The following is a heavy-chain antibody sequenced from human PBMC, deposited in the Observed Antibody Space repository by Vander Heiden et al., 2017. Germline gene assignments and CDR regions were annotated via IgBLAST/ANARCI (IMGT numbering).Heavy chain of an antibody. D-gene: IGHD3-16*02. CDR3: ARQAYRWLAP. Sequence: QPQLQESGPGLVKPSETLSLTCSVSGGSVSSTRYYWGWNRQPPGEGLEWIGYIYSNGVTDYNPSLKSRVTISVDTSKNQFSLKVSSVTAADTAVYYGARQAYRWLAPWGQGVLVTVSS. CDR2: IYSNGVT. CDR1: GGSVSSTRYY. J-gene: IGHJ5*02. V-gene: IGHV4-39*01.